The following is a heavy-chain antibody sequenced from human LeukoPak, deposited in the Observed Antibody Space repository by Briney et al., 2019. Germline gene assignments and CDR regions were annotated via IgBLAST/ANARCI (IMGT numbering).Heavy chain of an antibody. CDR1: GFTFDDYA. J-gene: IGHJ6*02. Sequence: GGSLRLSCAASGFTFDDYAMHWVRQAPGKGLEWVSGISWNSGSIGYADSVKGRFTISRDNAKNSLYLQMNSLRAEDTALYYCAKDSGYNWNDVGPGYYGMDVWGQGTTVTVSS. CDR3: AKDSGYNWNDVGPGYYGMDV. D-gene: IGHD1-20*01. V-gene: IGHV3-9*01. CDR2: ISWNSGSI.